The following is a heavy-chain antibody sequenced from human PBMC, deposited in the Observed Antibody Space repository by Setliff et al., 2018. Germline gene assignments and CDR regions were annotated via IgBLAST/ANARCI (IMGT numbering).Heavy chain of an antibody. CDR2: IRYDGSNK. D-gene: IGHD7-27*01. Sequence: GGSLRLSCAASGFTFSSYGMHWVRQAPGKGLEWVAFIRYDGSNKYYADSVKGRFTISRDSAKKSLFLQMNSLRAEDTAVYYCVRDLHWGFDYWGLGTLVTVSS. V-gene: IGHV3-30*02. CDR3: VRDLHWGFDY. J-gene: IGHJ4*02. CDR1: GFTFSSYG.